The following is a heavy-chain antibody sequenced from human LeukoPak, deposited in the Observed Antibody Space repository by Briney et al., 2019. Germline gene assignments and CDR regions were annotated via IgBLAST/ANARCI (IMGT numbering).Heavy chain of an antibody. CDR2: IRYDGSNK. Sequence: GGTLRLSCAASGFTFSSYGMHWVRQAPGKGLEWVAFIRYDGSNKYYADSVKGRFTISRDNSKKTLYLQMNSLRPEDTAVYYCAKDFSVYYYDSRVLDYWGQGTLVTVSS. CDR1: GFTFSSYG. CDR3: AKDFSVYYYDSRVLDY. J-gene: IGHJ4*02. D-gene: IGHD3-22*01. V-gene: IGHV3-30*02.